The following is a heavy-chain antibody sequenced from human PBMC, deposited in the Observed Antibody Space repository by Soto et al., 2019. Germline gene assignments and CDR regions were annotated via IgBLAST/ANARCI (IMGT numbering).Heavy chain of an antibody. CDR1: GGTFSSYA. J-gene: IGHJ6*02. V-gene: IGHV1-69*01. CDR2: FIPMFNRP. Sequence: QLQLVQSGAEVKKPGSSVKVSCKASGGTFSSYAISGGRQAPGQGLEWRGGFIPMFNRPHSARKFQGRVTITADESTSTAYMDLSSLRSEDTAVYYCARGQFHHVSNYYYALDVWGQGTTVTVSS. CDR3: ARGQFHHVSNYYYALDV.